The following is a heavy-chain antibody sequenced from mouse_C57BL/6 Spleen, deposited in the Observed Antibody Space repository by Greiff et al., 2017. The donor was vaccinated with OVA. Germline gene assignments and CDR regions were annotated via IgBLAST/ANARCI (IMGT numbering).Heavy chain of an antibody. V-gene: IGHV3-6*01. CDR2: ISYDGSN. CDR3: ARDNYGSSLYAY. D-gene: IGHD1-1*01. CDR1: GYSITSGYY. Sequence: VQLQQSGPGLVKPSQSLSLTCSVTGYSITSGYYWNWIRQFPGNKLEWMGYISYDGSNNYNPSLKNRISITRDTSKNQFFLKLNSVTTEDTATYYCARDNYGSSLYAYWGQGTLVTVSA. J-gene: IGHJ3*01.